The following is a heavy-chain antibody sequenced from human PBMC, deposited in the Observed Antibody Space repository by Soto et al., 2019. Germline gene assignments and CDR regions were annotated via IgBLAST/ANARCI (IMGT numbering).Heavy chain of an antibody. V-gene: IGHV1-18*01. Sequence: ASVKVSCKASGYTFTSYAMHWVRQAPGQGLEWMGWINAYNGNTNYAQKLQGRVTMTTDTSTSTAYMELRSLRADDTAVYYCAKGGYTFAYEWGQGALVTVSS. CDR2: INAYNGNT. J-gene: IGHJ4*02. CDR3: AKGGYTFAYE. CDR1: GYTFTSYA. D-gene: IGHD5-18*01.